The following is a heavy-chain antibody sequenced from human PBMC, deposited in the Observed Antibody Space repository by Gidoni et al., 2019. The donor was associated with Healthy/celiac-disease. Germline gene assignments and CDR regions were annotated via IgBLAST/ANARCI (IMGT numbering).Heavy chain of an antibody. CDR2: ISGSGGST. V-gene: IGHV3-23*01. Sequence: EVQLLESGGGLVQPGGSLRLSCAASGFTFSSYAMSWVRQAPGKGLEWVSAISGSGGSTYYADAVKGRFTISRDNSKNTLYLQMNSLRAEDTAVYYCAKDLKTDSSGYYESLYYYYGMDVWGQGTTVTVSS. D-gene: IGHD3-22*01. CDR3: AKDLKTDSSGYYESLYYYYGMDV. CDR1: GFTFSSYA. J-gene: IGHJ6*02.